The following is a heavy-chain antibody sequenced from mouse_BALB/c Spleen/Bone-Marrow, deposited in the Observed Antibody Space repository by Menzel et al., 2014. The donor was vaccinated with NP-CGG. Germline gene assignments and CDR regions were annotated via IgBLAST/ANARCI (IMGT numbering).Heavy chain of an antibody. CDR2: ISSGGSYT. CDR1: GFTFSSYG. CDR3: ARRGDGNSYWYFDV. Sequence: EVMLVESGGDLVKPGGSLKLSCAASGFTFSSYGMSWVRQTPDKRLEWVATISSGGSYTYYPDSVKGRFTISRDNAKNTLYLQMSSLKSEDTAMYYCARRGDGNSYWYFDVWGAGTTVTVSS. D-gene: IGHD2-1*01. V-gene: IGHV5-6*02. J-gene: IGHJ1*01.